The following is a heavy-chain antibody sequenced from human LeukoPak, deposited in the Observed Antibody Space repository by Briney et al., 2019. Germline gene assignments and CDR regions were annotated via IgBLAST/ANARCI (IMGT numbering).Heavy chain of an antibody. CDR1: GFTFSSYR. D-gene: IGHD4-17*01. CDR3: AKGVTVTKGPIDY. Sequence: GGSLRLSCAASGFTFSSYRMNWVRQAPGKGLEWVSSISSSSSYIYYADSVKGRFTISRDNAKNSLYLQMNSLRAEDTAVYYCAKGVTVTKGPIDYWGQGTLVTVSS. V-gene: IGHV3-21*04. J-gene: IGHJ4*02. CDR2: ISSSSSYI.